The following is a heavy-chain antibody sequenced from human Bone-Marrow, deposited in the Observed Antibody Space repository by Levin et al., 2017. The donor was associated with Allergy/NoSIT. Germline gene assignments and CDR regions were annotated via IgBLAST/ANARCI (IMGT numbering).Heavy chain of an antibody. V-gene: IGHV3-15*01. CDR2: IKSKTDGGTT. CDR3: TGKQWLVRVYYYYMDV. CDR1: GFTFSNAW. Sequence: GESLKISCAASGFTFSNAWMSWVRQAPGKGLEWVGRIKSKTDGGTTDYAAPVKGRFTISRDDSKNTLYLQMNSLKTEDTAVYYCTGKQWLVRVYYYYMDVWGKGTTVTVSS. D-gene: IGHD6-19*01. J-gene: IGHJ6*03.